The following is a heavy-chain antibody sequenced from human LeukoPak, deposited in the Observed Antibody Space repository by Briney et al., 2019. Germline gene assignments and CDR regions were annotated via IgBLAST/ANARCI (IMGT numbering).Heavy chain of an antibody. Sequence: GGPLRLSCTTSGLTFSNSDMTWVRQAPGKGLEWVSSITTTSSYIYYADSVRGRFTVSRDNARNSLYLQMDSLRPEDTAVYYCARSGCPGGSCYLRYSWLDLWGRGTLVTVSS. V-gene: IGHV3-21*01. CDR2: ITTTSSYI. CDR3: ARSGCPGGSCYLRYSWLDL. J-gene: IGHJ5*02. D-gene: IGHD2-15*01. CDR1: GLTFSNSD.